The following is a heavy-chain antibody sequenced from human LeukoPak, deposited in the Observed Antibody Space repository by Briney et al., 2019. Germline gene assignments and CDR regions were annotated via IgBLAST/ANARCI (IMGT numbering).Heavy chain of an antibody. CDR3: ARVHSPVAGYFDY. J-gene: IGHJ4*02. CDR2: IYYSGST. Sequence: SETLSLTCTVSGGSISSYYWSWIRQPPGKVLEWIGYIYYSGSTNYNPSLKSRVTISVDTSKNQFSLKLSSVTAADTAVYYCARVHSPVAGYFDYWGQGTLVTVSS. D-gene: IGHD6-19*01. CDR1: GGSISSYY. V-gene: IGHV4-59*01.